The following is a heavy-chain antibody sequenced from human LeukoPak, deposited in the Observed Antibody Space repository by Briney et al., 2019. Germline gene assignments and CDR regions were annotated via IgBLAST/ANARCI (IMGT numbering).Heavy chain of an antibody. CDR3: AKEVVPGTSRSFDY. D-gene: IGHD2-2*01. CDR1: GFTFSSYT. V-gene: IGHV3-23*01. Sequence: GGSLRLSCAAFGFTFSSYTMAWVRQAPGKGLECVSSKGRFTISRDTSKNTLYLQMNSLRAEDTAIYYCAKEVVPGTSRSFDYWGQGTLVTVSS. J-gene: IGHJ4*02.